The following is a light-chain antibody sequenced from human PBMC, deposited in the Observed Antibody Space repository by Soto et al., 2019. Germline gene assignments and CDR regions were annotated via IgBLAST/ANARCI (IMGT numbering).Light chain of an antibody. V-gene: IGKV3-15*01. CDR1: QSVSST. J-gene: IGKJ1*01. Sequence: EIVMTQSPATLSVSPGERCTLSCRGSQSVSSTLPWYRQRRGQAPRLLIYGASIRATGIPGRFSGSGSGTEFTLTISSLQSEDFAVYYCQQYNDWPPGTFGHGTKVDI. CDR2: GAS. CDR3: QQYNDWPPGT.